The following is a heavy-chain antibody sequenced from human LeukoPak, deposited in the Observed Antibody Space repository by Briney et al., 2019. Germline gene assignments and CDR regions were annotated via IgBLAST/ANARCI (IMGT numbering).Heavy chain of an antibody. CDR3: ARDHCSANSCYEDYYNGLDV. CDR2: INPKSGGT. Sequence: ASVKVSCKASGYTFTAYYLQWVRLAPGQGLEWMGWINPKSGGTEYPQRFQGRVTMTRDTSISTAYMELSRLRSDDTTVYYCARDHCSANSCYEDYYNGLDVWGQGTTVTVSS. CDR1: GYTFTAYY. D-gene: IGHD2-2*01. V-gene: IGHV1-2*02. J-gene: IGHJ6*02.